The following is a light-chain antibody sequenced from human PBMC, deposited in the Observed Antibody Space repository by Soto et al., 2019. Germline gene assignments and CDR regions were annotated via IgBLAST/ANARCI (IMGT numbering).Light chain of an antibody. J-gene: IGLJ1*01. V-gene: IGLV2-14*01. CDR2: EVS. Sequence: QSALTQPASVSGXPGXSXTIXCTGTSSDVGGYNYVSWYQQHPGKAPKLMIYEVSNRPSGVSNRFSGSKSGNTASLTISGLQAEDEADYYCSSYTSSSIDYVFGTGTKLTVL. CDR1: SSDVGGYNY. CDR3: SSYTSSSIDYV.